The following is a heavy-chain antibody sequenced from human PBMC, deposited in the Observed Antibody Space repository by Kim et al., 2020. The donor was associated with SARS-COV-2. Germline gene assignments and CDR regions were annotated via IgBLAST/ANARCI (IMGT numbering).Heavy chain of an antibody. Sequence: SETLSLTCSVSGASITNDYWSWIRQPATKGLEWIGRVSPRGVADYSPSFKGRVSVSLDSSANQISLRLASVTAADTAIYYCARDHDSSAWSPLDFWGQGTLVSVSS. CDR3: ARDHDSSAWSPLDF. V-gene: IGHV4-4*07. CDR1: GASITNDY. CDR2: VSPRGVA. J-gene: IGHJ4*02. D-gene: IGHD6-13*01.